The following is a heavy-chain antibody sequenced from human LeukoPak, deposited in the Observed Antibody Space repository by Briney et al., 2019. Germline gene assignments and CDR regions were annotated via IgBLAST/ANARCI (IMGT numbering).Heavy chain of an antibody. Sequence: ASVKVSCKASGYTFTSYAMHWVRQAPGQRLEWMGWINAGNGNTKYSQKFQGRVTITRDTSASTAYMELSSLRSEDTAVYYCARIQAYCSGGSCYSIPFDYWGQGTLVTVSS. J-gene: IGHJ4*02. V-gene: IGHV1-3*01. CDR2: INAGNGNT. CDR3: ARIQAYCSGGSCYSIPFDY. D-gene: IGHD2-15*01. CDR1: GYTFTSYA.